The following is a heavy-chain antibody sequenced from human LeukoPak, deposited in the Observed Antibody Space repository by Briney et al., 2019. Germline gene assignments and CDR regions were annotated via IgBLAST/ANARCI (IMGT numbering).Heavy chain of an antibody. CDR1: GFTFSSYS. J-gene: IGHJ4*02. D-gene: IGHD1-1*01. CDR2: IWYEANNH. V-gene: IGHV3-33*01. Sequence: GRSLRLSCETSGFTFSSYSMHWVRQAPGKGLEWVAVIWYEANNHYYADSAKGRFTISRDNSKNTLYLQMNSLRVEDTAVYYCVSPGRAGTTLPFDYWGQGTLVTVSS. CDR3: VSPGRAGTTLPFDY.